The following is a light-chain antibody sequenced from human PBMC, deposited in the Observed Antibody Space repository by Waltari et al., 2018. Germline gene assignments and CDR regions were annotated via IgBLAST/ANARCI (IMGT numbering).Light chain of an antibody. CDR1: QSVGTY. Sequence: EIVLTQSPGTLSLSPRDSATLSCRASQSVGTYLAWYQQKPGQAPRLLIYHASSRATGVPDRFSGSGSGTDFSLTISRLEPEDFAVYYCQKYVNLPATFGQGTKVEI. CDR2: HAS. CDR3: QKYVNLPAT. V-gene: IGKV3-20*01. J-gene: IGKJ1*01.